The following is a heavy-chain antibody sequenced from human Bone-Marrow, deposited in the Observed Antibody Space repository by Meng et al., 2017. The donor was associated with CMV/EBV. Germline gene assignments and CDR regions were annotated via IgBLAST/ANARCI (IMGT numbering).Heavy chain of an antibody. V-gene: IGHV3-23*03. CDR3: ARDREVGYQLPYYYYYGMDV. D-gene: IGHD2-2*01. CDR2: IYSGGSST. CDR1: GFTLSSYA. Sequence: GESLKISCAASGFTLSSYAMSWVRQAPGKGLEWVSVIYSGGSSTYYADSVKGRFTISRDNSKNTLYLQMNSLRAEDTAVYYCARDREVGYQLPYYYYYGMDVWGQGTTVTVSS. J-gene: IGHJ6*02.